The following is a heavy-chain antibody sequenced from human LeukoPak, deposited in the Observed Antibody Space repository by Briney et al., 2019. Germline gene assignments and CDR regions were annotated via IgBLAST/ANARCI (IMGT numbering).Heavy chain of an antibody. V-gene: IGHV3-64*01. Sequence: RGSLRLSCAASGFTFSSYAMHWVRQAPGKGLEYVSAISSNGGSTYYANSVKGRFTISRDNSKNTLYLQMGSLRAEDMAVYYCARGELWFGELSYYYGMDVWGQGTTVTVSS. CDR1: GFTFSSYA. J-gene: IGHJ6*02. CDR3: ARGELWFGELSYYYGMDV. CDR2: ISSNGGST. D-gene: IGHD3-10*01.